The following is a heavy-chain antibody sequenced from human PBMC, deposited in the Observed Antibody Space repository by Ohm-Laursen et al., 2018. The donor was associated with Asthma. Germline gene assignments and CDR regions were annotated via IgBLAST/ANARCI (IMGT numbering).Heavy chain of an antibody. CDR1: GFTFSSYA. CDR3: AKVVVTDV. J-gene: IGHJ6*02. V-gene: IGHV3-30-3*01. D-gene: IGHD3-16*02. CDR2: ISYDGSNK. Sequence: SLRLSCAASGFTFSSYAMHWVRQAPGKGLEWVAVISYDGSNKYYADSVKGRFTISRDNSKNTLYLQMNSLRAEDTAVYYCAKVVVTDVWGQGTTVTVSS.